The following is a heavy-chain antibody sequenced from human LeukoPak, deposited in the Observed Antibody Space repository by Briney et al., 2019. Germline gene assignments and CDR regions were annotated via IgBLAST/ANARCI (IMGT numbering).Heavy chain of an antibody. CDR1: GYSFTSYW. D-gene: IGHD2-2*02. J-gene: IGHJ5*02. V-gene: IGHV5-10-1*01. CDR3: ARWQYCSSTSCSTNWFDP. CDR2: IDPSDSYT. Sequence: GESLKISCKGSGYSFTSYWISWVRQMPGKGLEWMGRIDPSDSYTNYSPSFQGHVTISADKSISTAYLQWSSLRASDTAMYYCARWQYCSSTSCSTNWFDPWGQGTLVTVSS.